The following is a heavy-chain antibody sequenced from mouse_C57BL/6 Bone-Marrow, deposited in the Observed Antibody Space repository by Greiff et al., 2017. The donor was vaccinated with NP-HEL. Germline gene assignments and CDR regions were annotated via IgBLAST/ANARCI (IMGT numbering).Heavy chain of an antibody. D-gene: IGHD1-3*01. CDR2: ISSGSSTI. CDR3: AKGEWSFDY. V-gene: IGHV5-17*01. Sequence: DVMLVESGGGLVKPGGSLKLSCAASGFTFSDYGMHWVRQAPEKGLEWVAYISSGSSTIYYADTVKGRFTISRDNAKNTLFLQMTSLRSEDTAMYYCAKGEWSFDYWGQGTTLTVSS. J-gene: IGHJ2*01. CDR1: GFTFSDYG.